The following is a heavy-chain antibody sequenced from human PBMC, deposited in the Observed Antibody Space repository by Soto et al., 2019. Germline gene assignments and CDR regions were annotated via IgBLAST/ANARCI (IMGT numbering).Heavy chain of an antibody. CDR3: ANSGEYSSGWYRGYLDY. Sequence: VQLVESGGGVVQPGTSLRLSCAASGFIFSTYGMHWVRQAPGKGLEWVAVISYDGSKKNYADSVKGRFTISRDNSKNTLYLQMNSLRAEDTAVYYCANSGEYSSGWYRGYLDYWGQGTLVTVSS. V-gene: IGHV3-30*18. D-gene: IGHD6-19*01. CDR2: ISYDGSKK. CDR1: GFIFSTYG. J-gene: IGHJ4*02.